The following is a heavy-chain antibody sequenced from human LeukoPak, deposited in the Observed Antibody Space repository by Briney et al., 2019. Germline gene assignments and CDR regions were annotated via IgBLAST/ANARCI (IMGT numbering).Heavy chain of an antibody. CDR2: INHSGST. CDR3: ARRGGYAQYYFDY. V-gene: IGHV4-34*01. D-gene: IGHD5-12*01. CDR1: GGSFSGYY. J-gene: IGHJ4*02. Sequence: SETLSLTCAVYGGSFSGYYWSWICQPPGKGLEWIGEINHSGSTNYNPSLKSRVTISVDTSKNQFSLKLSSVTAADTAVYYCARRGGYAQYYFDYWGQGTLVTVSS.